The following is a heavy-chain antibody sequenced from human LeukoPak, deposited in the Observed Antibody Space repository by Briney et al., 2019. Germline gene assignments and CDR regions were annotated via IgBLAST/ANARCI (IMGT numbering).Heavy chain of an antibody. CDR1: GGSISSYY. D-gene: IGHD2-21*02. CDR2: ISYSGST. V-gene: IGHV4-59*01. Sequence: PSVTLSLTRTVSGGSISSYYWNWIRQPPGKGLEWIGYISYSGSTNYKSSLKSRVTISVDTSKNQFSLKLSSVTAADTAVYYCVRAAYCGSGCYHYFDYWGQGTLVTVSS. J-gene: IGHJ4*02. CDR3: VRAAYCGSGCYHYFDY.